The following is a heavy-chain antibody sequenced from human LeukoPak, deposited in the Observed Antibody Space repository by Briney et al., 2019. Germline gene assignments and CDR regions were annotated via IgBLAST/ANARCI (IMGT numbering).Heavy chain of an antibody. J-gene: IGHJ5*02. CDR1: GFVFSNYA. CDR2: IRSDGSGR. D-gene: IGHD3-16*01. Sequence: GGSLRLSCAASGFVFSNYAMHWVRQAPGKGLEWVTFIRSDGSGRYYAHSVKGRFTISRDNSKNALFLQMNSLRPGDTAVYYCAKVRETYYNAYGAWGQGTLVTVSS. V-gene: IGHV3-30*02. CDR3: AKVRETYYNAYGA.